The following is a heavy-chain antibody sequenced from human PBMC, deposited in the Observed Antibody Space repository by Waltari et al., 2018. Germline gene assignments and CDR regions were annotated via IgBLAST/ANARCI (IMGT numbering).Heavy chain of an antibody. CDR2: VQHDGTEK. Sequence: EVQLVESGGGLVQPGGSLRLSCAASGFTFSSYWMNWLRQAPGKGLEWVANVQHDGTEKYYLDSVKGRFTISRDNAKSSLYLQMDSLRAEDTAIYYCARDGRGVNSQFNLFDLWGQGLQVTVSS. V-gene: IGHV3-7*01. CDR1: GFTFSSYW. J-gene: IGHJ5*02. CDR3: ARDGRGVNSQFNLFDL. D-gene: IGHD2-8*01.